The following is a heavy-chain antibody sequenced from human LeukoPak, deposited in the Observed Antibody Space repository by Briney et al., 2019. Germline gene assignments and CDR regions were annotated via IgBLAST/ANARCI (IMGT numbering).Heavy chain of an antibody. V-gene: IGHV1-2*02. CDR3: ARDLWELRGYFDY. CDR1: GYTFTGYY. CDR2: INPKSGGT. J-gene: IGHJ4*02. D-gene: IGHD1-26*01. Sequence: ASVKVSCKASGYTFTGYYMHWVRQAPGQGLEWMGWINPKSGGTNYAQKFQGRVTMTRDTSISTAYMELSTLRSDDTAVYYCARDLWELRGYFDYWGQGTLVTVSS.